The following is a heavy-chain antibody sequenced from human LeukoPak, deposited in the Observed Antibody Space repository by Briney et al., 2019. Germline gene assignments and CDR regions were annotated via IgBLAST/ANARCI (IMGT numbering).Heavy chain of an antibody. J-gene: IGHJ6*04. D-gene: IGHD3-10*01. V-gene: IGHV4-4*07. CDR2: IYTSGST. Sequence: SETLSLTCTVSGGSISSYYWSWIRQPGGKGLEWIGRIYTSGSTNYNPSLKSRVTMSVDTSKNQFSLKLSSVTAADMAVYYCASLGDNTMVRGVILDVWGKRTTVTVSS. CDR1: GGSISSYY. CDR3: ASLGDNTMVRGVILDV.